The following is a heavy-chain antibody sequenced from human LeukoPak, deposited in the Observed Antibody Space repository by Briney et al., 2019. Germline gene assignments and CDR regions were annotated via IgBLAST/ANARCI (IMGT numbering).Heavy chain of an antibody. D-gene: IGHD1-26*01. Sequence: GGSLRLSCAASGFIVSSNYMSWVRQAPGKGLEWVSVIYSGGSTYYADSVKGRFTISRDNSKNTLYLQMNNLRAGDTAVYYCARERSYGFDYWGQGTLVTVSS. J-gene: IGHJ4*02. CDR1: GFIVSSNY. CDR3: ARERSYGFDY. CDR2: IYSGGST. V-gene: IGHV3-53*01.